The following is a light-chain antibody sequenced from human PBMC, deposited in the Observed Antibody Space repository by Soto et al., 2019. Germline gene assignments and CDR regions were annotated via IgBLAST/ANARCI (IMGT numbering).Light chain of an antibody. CDR1: QSICYW. J-gene: IGKJ4*01. CDR2: KAS. CDR3: QQYVSYPLT. Sequence: IQMTQSPSTLSAFIGDRVTITCRASQSICYWLAWYQQKPGKAPNLLISKASSLETGVPSRFSGSGSGTEFTLTISSLQPDDVATYSCQQYVSYPLTFGGGTKV. V-gene: IGKV1-5*03.